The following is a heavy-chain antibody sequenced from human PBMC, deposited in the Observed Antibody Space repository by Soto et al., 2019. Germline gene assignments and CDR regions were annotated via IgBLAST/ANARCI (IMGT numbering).Heavy chain of an antibody. CDR1: GFTFSSYA. Sequence: GGSLRLSCAASGFTFSSYAMQWVRQAPGKGLEWVAVISYDGSNKYYADSVKGRFTISRDNSKNTLYLQMNSLRAEDTAVYYCARDRGDRWIQLWQYCYYGMDVWGQGTTVTVSS. CDR2: ISYDGSNK. J-gene: IGHJ6*02. V-gene: IGHV3-30-3*01. D-gene: IGHD5-18*01. CDR3: ARDRGDRWIQLWQYCYYGMDV.